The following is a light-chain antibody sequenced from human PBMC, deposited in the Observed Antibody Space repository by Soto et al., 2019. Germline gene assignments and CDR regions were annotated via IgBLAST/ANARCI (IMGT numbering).Light chain of an antibody. CDR2: GAS. J-gene: IGKJ1*01. CDR3: QQYGSSPLT. V-gene: IGKV3-20*01. Sequence: EIVLTQSPATLSLSPGERATLSCRASQSVSSSYLAWYQQKPGQAPRLLIYGASSRATGIPDRFSGSGSGTDFTLTISSLEPEDFAVYYCQQYGSSPLTFAQGTKVDIK. CDR1: QSVSSSY.